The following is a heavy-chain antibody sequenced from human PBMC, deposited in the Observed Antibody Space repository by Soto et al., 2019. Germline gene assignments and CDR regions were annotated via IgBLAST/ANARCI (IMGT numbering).Heavy chain of an antibody. CDR2: ISGSGGST. CDR3: AKVDPKWSTKPRYYYYYYMDV. CDR1: GFTFSSYA. D-gene: IGHD2-15*01. J-gene: IGHJ6*03. V-gene: IGHV3-23*01. Sequence: GSLSLSCAASGFTFSSYAMSWVRQAPGKGLEWVSAISGSGGSTYYADSVKGRFTISRDNSKNTLYLQMNSLRAEDTAVYYCAKVDPKWSTKPRYYYYYYMDVWGKGTTVTVSS.